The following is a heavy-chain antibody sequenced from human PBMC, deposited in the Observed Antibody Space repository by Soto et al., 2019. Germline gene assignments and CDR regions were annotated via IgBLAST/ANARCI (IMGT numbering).Heavy chain of an antibody. D-gene: IGHD5-12*01. CDR1: GVPVSSNY. V-gene: IGHV3-66*01. CDR3: AREGEYSGYDRDAFDI. Sequence: GGSLSLSCAASGVPVSSNYMSWVRQAPGKGLEWVSVIYSGGSTYYADSVKGRFTISRDNSKNTLYLQMNSLRAEDTAVYYCAREGEYSGYDRDAFDIWGQGTMVTVSS. J-gene: IGHJ3*02. CDR2: IYSGGST.